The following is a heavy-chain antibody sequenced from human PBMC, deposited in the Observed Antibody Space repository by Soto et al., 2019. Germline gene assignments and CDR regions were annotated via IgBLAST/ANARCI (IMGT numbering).Heavy chain of an antibody. V-gene: IGHV4-39*01. CDR1: GGSISGSSDY. D-gene: IGHD1-7*01. CDR2: VYYGGTT. CDR3: ARVETLTRTGTTWIDY. J-gene: IGHJ4*02. Sequence: SETLSLTCTVSGGSISGSSDYWVWIRQPPGKGLEWIGSVYYGGTTYYNSSLKSRVTISADTSKNQFSLDLSSVTAADTAVYYCARVETLTRTGTTWIDYWGQGTLVTVSS.